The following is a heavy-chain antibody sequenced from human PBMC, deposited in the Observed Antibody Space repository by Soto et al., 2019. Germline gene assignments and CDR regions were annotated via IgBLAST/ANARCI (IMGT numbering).Heavy chain of an antibody. CDR1: GFTVSSNY. J-gene: IGHJ3*02. V-gene: IGHV3-66*01. CDR2: IYSGGST. D-gene: IGHD2-15*01. Sequence: EVQLVESGGGLVQPGGSLRLSCAASGFTVSSNYMSWVRQAPGKGLEWVSVIYSGGSTYYADSVKGRFTISRDNSKNTLYLQMNNLRAEDTAVYYCARDRCCDHDAFDIWGQGTMVTVSS. CDR3: ARDRCCDHDAFDI.